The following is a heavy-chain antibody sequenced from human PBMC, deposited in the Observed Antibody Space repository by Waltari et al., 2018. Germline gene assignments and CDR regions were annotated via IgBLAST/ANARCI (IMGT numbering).Heavy chain of an antibody. CDR1: ELPFSKYW. CDR3: ATFRWLGY. J-gene: IGHJ4*02. D-gene: IGHD3-10*01. CDR2: INYDGSEK. Sequence: EVQVMESGGALVQPGGSLRLSCVVSELPFSKYWMTWVRQAEGRGVEWVVNINYDGSEKNYGDSVRGRFTISRDNARNTVYLQMNSLRSEDTAVYYCATFRWLGYWGQGTQVTVSS. V-gene: IGHV3-7*03.